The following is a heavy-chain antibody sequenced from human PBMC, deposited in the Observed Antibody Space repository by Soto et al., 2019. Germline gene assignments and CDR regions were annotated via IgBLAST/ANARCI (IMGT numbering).Heavy chain of an antibody. CDR3: ASARLWFPPGYFDY. D-gene: IGHD3-10*01. J-gene: IGHJ4*01. CDR2: ISAYNGNT. V-gene: IGHV1-18*04. Sequence: QVQLVQSGAKVKKPGASVKVSCKASGYTFTSYGISWVRQAPGQGLEWMGWISAYNGNTNYAQKRQGRVTMTTDTSTSTAYMELRSLRSDETAVYYFASARLWFPPGYFDYWGQGTLVTVSS. CDR1: GYTFTSYG.